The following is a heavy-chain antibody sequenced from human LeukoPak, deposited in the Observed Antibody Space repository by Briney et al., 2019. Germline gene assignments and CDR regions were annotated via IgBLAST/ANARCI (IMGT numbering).Heavy chain of an antibody. CDR2: INHSGST. V-gene: IGHV4-34*01. CDR1: GRSFSGYY. Sequence: PSETLSLTCAVYGRSFSGYYWSWIRQPPGKGLEWIGEINHSGSTNYNPSLKSRVTISVDTSKNQFSLKLSSVTAADTAVYYCARGEQQLVRGFDYWGQGTLVTVSS. J-gene: IGHJ4*02. D-gene: IGHD6-13*01. CDR3: ARGEQQLVRGFDY.